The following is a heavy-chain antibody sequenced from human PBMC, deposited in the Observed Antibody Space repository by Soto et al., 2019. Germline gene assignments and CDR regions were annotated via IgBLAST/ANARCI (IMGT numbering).Heavy chain of an antibody. CDR1: GFMFSSYA. V-gene: IGHV3-23*01. J-gene: IGHJ5*02. Sequence: PGGSLRLSSAASGFMFSSYAMSWVRQAPGKGLEWVSVISGSGDGTYYADSVKGRFTISRNNFKDTLYLQMNSLRAEDTAVYYCXKTFFSSSGSYRGWFDPWGQGTQVTVSS. CDR2: ISGSGDGT. D-gene: IGHD3-10*01. CDR3: XKTFFSSSGSYRGWFDP.